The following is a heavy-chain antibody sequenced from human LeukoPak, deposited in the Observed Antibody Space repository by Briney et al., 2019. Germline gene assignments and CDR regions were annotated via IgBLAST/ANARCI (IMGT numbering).Heavy chain of an antibody. D-gene: IGHD3-9*01. CDR2: ISAYNGNT. V-gene: IGHV1-18*01. CDR3: ARSRNPLRYFDWLLTFDY. Sequence: GASVKVSCKASGYTFTSYGISWVRQAPGQGLEWMGWISAYNGNTNYAQKLQGRVTITTDESTSTAYMELSSLRSEDTAVYYCARSRNPLRYFDWLLTFDYWGQGTLVTVSS. CDR1: GYTFTSYG. J-gene: IGHJ4*02.